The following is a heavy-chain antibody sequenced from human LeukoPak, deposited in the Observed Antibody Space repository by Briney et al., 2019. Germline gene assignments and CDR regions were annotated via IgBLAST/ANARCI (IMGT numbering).Heavy chain of an antibody. V-gene: IGHV4-39*01. D-gene: IGHD6-19*01. CDR3: ARLDSSGWHGNYRDY. CDR2: IYYSGST. J-gene: IGHJ4*02. Sequence: PSETLSLTCTVSGGSISSSSYYWGWIRQPPGKGLEWIGSIYYSGSTYYNPSLKSRVTISVDTSKNQFSLKLSSVTAADTAVYYCARLDSSGWHGNYRDYWGQGTLVTVSS. CDR1: GGSISSSSYY.